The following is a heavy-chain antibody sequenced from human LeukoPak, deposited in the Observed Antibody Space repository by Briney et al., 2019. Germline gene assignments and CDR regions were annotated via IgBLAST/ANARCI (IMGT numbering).Heavy chain of an antibody. Sequence: GGSLRLSCAASGFSFSNYGMHWVRQAPGKGLEWVAVIWHDGTNKFYADSVKGRFTISRDNSKNTLYLQMNSLRAEDTAVYYCAKDGRAVVKGYYYYGMDVWGQGTTVTVSS. CDR2: IWHDGTNK. J-gene: IGHJ6*02. V-gene: IGHV3-33*06. CDR1: GFSFSNYG. D-gene: IGHD1-26*01. CDR3: AKDGRAVVKGYYYYGMDV.